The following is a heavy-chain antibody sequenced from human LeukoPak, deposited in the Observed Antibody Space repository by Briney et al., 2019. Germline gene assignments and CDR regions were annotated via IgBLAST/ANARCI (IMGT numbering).Heavy chain of an antibody. CDR3: ARRAPSSSWLNWFDP. D-gene: IGHD6-13*01. CDR2: IYYSGST. J-gene: IGHJ5*02. Sequence: IPSETLSLTCTVSGVSISSSSYYWGWIRQPPGKGLEWIGSIYYSGSTYYNPSLKSRVTISVDTSKNQFSLKLSSVAAADTAVYYCARRAPSSSWLNWFDPWGQGTLVTVSS. CDR1: GVSISSSSYY. V-gene: IGHV4-39*01.